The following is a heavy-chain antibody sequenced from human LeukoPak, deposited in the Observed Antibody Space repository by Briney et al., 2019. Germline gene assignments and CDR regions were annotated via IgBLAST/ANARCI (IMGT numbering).Heavy chain of an antibody. V-gene: IGHV4-4*07. Sequence: SETLSLTCTVSGVSISSYYWSWIRQPAGKGLEWIGRIYTSGSTNYNPSLKSRVTMSVDTSKNQFSLKLSSVTAADTAVYYCARDPPARGFDYWSQGTLVTVSS. J-gene: IGHJ4*02. D-gene: IGHD2-15*01. CDR3: ARDPPARGFDY. CDR2: IYTSGST. CDR1: GVSISSYY.